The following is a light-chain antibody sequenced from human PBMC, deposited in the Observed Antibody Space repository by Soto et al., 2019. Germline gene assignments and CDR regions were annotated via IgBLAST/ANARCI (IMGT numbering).Light chain of an antibody. J-gene: IGLJ1*01. Sequence: QSVLTQPPSASGSPGQSVTISCTGTSSDVGGHNYVSWYQQHPGEAPKLMIYEVNKRPSGVPDRFSGSKCGNTASLTVSGLQAEDEADYYCSSYAGSNNYVFGTGTKLTVL. CDR3: SSYAGSNNYV. CDR1: SSDVGGHNY. V-gene: IGLV2-8*01. CDR2: EVN.